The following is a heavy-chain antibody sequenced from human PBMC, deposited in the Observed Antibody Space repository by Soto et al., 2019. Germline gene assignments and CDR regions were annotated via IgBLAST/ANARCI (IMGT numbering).Heavy chain of an antibody. CDR2: IYYSGST. Sequence: SETLSLTCTVSGGSISSSSYYWGWIRQPPGKGLEWIGSIYYSGSTYYNPSLKSRVTISVDTSKNQFSLKLSSVTAADTAVYYCASSFTIFGVVIQVNNFDYLGQGTLVTVSS. D-gene: IGHD3-3*01. CDR1: GGSISSSSYY. J-gene: IGHJ4*02. V-gene: IGHV4-39*01. CDR3: ASSFTIFGVVIQVNNFDY.